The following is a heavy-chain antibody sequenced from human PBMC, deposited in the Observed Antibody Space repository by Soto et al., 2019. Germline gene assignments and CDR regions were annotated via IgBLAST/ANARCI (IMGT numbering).Heavy chain of an antibody. J-gene: IGHJ5*02. CDR1: AGSITTSY. Sequence: SETLSLTCTVSAGSITTSYWSWIRQPLGEALEWIGYISYRWSTNYNPYLKSRLTISKDTSKSKISLKLTSMTTADTAVYYCASSGIVGREVNTWFDAWGQGTLVTVSS. CDR2: ISYRWST. V-gene: IGHV4-59*01. D-gene: IGHD3-22*01. CDR3: ASSGIVGREVNTWFDA.